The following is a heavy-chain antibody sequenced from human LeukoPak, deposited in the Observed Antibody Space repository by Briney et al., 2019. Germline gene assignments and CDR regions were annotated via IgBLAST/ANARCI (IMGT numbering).Heavy chain of an antibody. CDR1: GGSISSYY. CDR2: IYYSGST. CDR3: ARDRTRYYCSSTSCYPKLKALFDY. V-gene: IGHV4-59*01. D-gene: IGHD2-2*01. J-gene: IGHJ4*02. Sequence: SETLSLTCTVSGGSISSYYWSWIRQPPGKGLEWIGYIYYSGSTNYNPSLKSRVTISVDTSKNQFSLKLSSVTAADTAVYYCARDRTRYYCSSTSCYPKLKALFDYWGQGTLVTVSS.